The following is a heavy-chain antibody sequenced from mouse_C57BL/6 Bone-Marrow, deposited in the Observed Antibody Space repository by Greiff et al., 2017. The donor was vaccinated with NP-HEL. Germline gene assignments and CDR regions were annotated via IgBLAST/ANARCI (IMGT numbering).Heavy chain of an antibody. CDR3: ARDGLDGYYYFDY. CDR1: GFTFSSYA. D-gene: IGHD2-3*01. Sequence: EVKVVESGGGLVKPGGSLKLSCAASGFTFSSYAMSWVRQTPEKRLEWVATISDGGSYTYYPDNVKGRFTISRDNAKNNLYLQMSHLKSEDTAMYYCARDGLDGYYYFDYWGKGTTLTVSS. CDR2: ISDGGSYT. J-gene: IGHJ2*01. V-gene: IGHV5-4*01.